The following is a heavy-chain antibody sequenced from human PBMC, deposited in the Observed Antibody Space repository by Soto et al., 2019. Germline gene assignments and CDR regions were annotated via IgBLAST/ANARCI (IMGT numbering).Heavy chain of an antibody. CDR1: GFTFSTYG. D-gene: IGHD2-21*02. J-gene: IGHJ4*02. Sequence: QVQLVESGGGVVQPGRSLRLSCAASGFTFSTYGIHWVRQAPGKGLEWLAVIWYDGSKKYYADSVQGRFTISRDNSKNXXYLQMNSLRAADTAVYYCVKDHCGGDCYSNPYFDYWGQGTLVTVSS. CDR2: IWYDGSKK. CDR3: VKDHCGGDCYSNPYFDY. V-gene: IGHV3-33*06.